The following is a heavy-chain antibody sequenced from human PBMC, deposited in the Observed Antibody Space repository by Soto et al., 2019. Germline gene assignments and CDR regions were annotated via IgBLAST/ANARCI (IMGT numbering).Heavy chain of an antibody. CDR1: GFAFSNYE. Sequence: PGGSLRLSCAASGFAFSNYEMNWVRHAPGKGLEWVSYISLSGSTIYYADSVKGRFTISRDDAKNSLYLQMDSLRADDTAVYYCARESFSASPNFFDYWGQGTLVTVSS. J-gene: IGHJ4*02. V-gene: IGHV3-48*03. CDR2: ISLSGSTI. CDR3: ARESFSASPNFFDY. D-gene: IGHD3-3*02.